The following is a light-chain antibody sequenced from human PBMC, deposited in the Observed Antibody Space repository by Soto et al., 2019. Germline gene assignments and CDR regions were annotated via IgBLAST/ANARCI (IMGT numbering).Light chain of an antibody. CDR2: VAL. CDR1: QSISRY. J-gene: IGKJ5*01. Sequence: DIQMTQSPSTLSASVGDRVTITCRASQSISRYLNWYQKKTGKDPNLLIYVALSLQSEVKSRFSVSGSGTDLTLNIPSMQTEEVATYYCQQSYGTQITFGQCTRLELK. V-gene: IGKV1-39*01. CDR3: QQSYGTQIT.